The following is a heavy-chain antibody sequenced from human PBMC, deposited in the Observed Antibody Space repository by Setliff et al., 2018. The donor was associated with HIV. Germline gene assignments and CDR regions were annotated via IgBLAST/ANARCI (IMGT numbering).Heavy chain of an antibody. V-gene: IGHV1-2*02. CDR2: INPNSGGT. Sequence: ASVKVSCKASGYTFTGYYMHWVRQAPGQGLEWMGWINPNSGGTNYAQKFQGRVTLTRDTSISTAYMEVRDLRSDDTAVYYCAREPDRIVGAAWGQGTLVTVSS. CDR3: AREPDRIVGAA. D-gene: IGHD1-26*01. J-gene: IGHJ5*02. CDR1: GYTFTGYY.